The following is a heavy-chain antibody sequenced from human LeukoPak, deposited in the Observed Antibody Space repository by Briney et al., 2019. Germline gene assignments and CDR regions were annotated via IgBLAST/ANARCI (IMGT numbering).Heavy chain of an antibody. V-gene: IGHV4-39*01. CDR2: IYYSGST. J-gene: IGHJ4*02. D-gene: IGHD1-26*01. Sequence: KTSETLSLTCTVSGGSISSSSYYWGWIRQPPGKGLEWIGSIYYSGSTYYNPSLKSRVTISVDTSKNQFSLKLSSVTAADTAVYYCARHGNKIVGATFDYWGQGTLVTVSS. CDR3: ARHGNKIVGATFDY. CDR1: GGSISSSSYY.